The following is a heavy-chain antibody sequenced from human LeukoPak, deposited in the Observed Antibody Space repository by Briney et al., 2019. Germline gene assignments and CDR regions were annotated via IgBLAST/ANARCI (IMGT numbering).Heavy chain of an antibody. CDR1: GYTFTSYY. D-gene: IGHD5-12*01. V-gene: IGHV1-46*01. CDR2: INPSGGNT. J-gene: IGHJ4*02. Sequence: ASVKVSCKASGYTFTSYYMHWVRQAPGQGLEWMGIINPSGGNTNYAQKFQGRITMTTDTSTRTVYMELSSLRSEDTAVYYCARDRISGLRLIGSFFPLDYWGQGTLVTVSS. CDR3: ARDRISGLRLIGSFFPLDY.